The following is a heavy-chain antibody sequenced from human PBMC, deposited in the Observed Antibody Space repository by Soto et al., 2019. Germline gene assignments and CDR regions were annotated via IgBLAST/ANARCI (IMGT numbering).Heavy chain of an antibody. CDR2: VSSSGNTI. V-gene: IGHV3-11*01. D-gene: IGHD3-22*01. CDR3: ARDRPAGYYDTSGYHDAFDI. Sequence: GGSLRLSCAASGFAFSDYYMSGFRQAPGKGLGWVSFVSSSGNTIYYADSVEGRFTISRDNAKNSLFLEMNSLGAQDTAVYFCARDRPAGYYDTSGYHDAFDIWGQGTMATVSS. CDR1: GFAFSDYY. J-gene: IGHJ3*02.